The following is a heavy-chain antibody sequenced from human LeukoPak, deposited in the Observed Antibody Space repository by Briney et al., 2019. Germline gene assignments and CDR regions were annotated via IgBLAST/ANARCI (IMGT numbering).Heavy chain of an antibody. V-gene: IGHV3-23*01. CDR2: ISGSGGST. Sequence: GGSLRLSCAASGFTFSSYAMSGVRQAPGKGLKWVSAISGSGGSTYYADSVKGRFTISRDNSKNTLYLQMNSLRAEDTAVYYCAKDGAPYCSSTSCYSHTVKYFQHWGQGTLVTVSS. D-gene: IGHD2-2*01. CDR3: AKDGAPYCSSTSCYSHTVKYFQH. CDR1: GFTFSSYA. J-gene: IGHJ1*01.